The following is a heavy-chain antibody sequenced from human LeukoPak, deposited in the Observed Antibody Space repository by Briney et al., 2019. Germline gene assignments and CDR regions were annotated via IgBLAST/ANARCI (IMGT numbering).Heavy chain of an antibody. CDR1: GGSISSYY. Sequence: PSETLSLTCTVSGGSISSYYWSWIRQPPGKGLECIGYIYTSGSTNYNPSLMSRVTIAVDTSKNQLSLKLSSVTAADTAVYYCARLGTYYDYVWGSYRHARAFDYWGQGTLDTVSS. CDR2: IYTSGST. CDR3: ARLGTYYDYVWGSYRHARAFDY. V-gene: IGHV4-4*09. D-gene: IGHD3-16*02. J-gene: IGHJ4*02.